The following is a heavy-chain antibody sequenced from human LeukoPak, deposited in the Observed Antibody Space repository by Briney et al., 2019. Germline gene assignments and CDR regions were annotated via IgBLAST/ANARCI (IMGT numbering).Heavy chain of an antibody. CDR1: GFTFINAW. V-gene: IGHV3-15*01. Sequence: GGSLRLSCAASGFTFINAWMAWVRQAPGKGLEWVGRIKAKAHGGTKEYAAPVQGRFTISRDESKNTLYLQMNSLKTEDTAVYYCTTDGVGVEGATYDNWGQGTLVSVSS. CDR3: TTDGVGVEGATYDN. J-gene: IGHJ4*02. CDR2: IKAKAHGGTK. D-gene: IGHD1-26*01.